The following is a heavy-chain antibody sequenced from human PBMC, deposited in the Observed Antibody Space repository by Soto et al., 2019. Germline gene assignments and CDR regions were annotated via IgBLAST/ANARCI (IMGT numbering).Heavy chain of an antibody. CDR1: GYSISSGYY. Sequence: PSETLSLTCTVSGYSISSGYYWSWIRQPPGKGLEWVGSIYHSGIIYYNPSLKSRVTISVDTSKNQFSLELTSVTAADTAAYYCARDYDYFYDGSNLYSRPFGAWGQGALVTVSS. V-gene: IGHV4-38-2*02. CDR2: IYHSGII. CDR3: ARDYDYFYDGSNLYSRPFGA. J-gene: IGHJ5*02. D-gene: IGHD3-22*01.